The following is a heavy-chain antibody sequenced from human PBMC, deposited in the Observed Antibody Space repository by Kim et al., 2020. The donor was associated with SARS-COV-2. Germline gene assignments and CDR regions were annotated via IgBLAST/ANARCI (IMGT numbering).Heavy chain of an antibody. V-gene: IGHV3-9*01. J-gene: IGHJ3*02. CDR1: GFTFDDYA. Sequence: GGSLRLSCAASGFTFDDYAMHWVRQAPGKGLEWASGISWNSGSIGYADSVKGRFTISRDNAKNSLYLQMNSLRAEDTALYYCAKDIGSWYQAFDIWGQGTMVTVSS. CDR2: ISWNSGSI. D-gene: IGHD6-13*01. CDR3: AKDIGSWYQAFDI.